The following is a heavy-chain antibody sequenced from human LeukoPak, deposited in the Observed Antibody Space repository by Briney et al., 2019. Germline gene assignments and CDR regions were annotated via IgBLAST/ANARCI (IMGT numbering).Heavy chain of an antibody. V-gene: IGHV3-53*01. CDR1: GFPVRSRY. CDR3: ASLEGGPSDGR. D-gene: IGHD3-3*01. CDR2: IYGGGTT. J-gene: IGHJ4*02. Sequence: PGGSLRLSCEVSGFPVRSRYMTWVRQPPGKGLECVAVIYGGGTTYHIDSVKGRFTISRDISKSTMYLEMSNLRVEDTAIYYCASLEGGPSDGRWGQGTLVTVSS.